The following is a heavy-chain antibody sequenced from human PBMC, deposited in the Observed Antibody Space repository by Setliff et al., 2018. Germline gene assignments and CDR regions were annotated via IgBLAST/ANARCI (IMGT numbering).Heavy chain of an antibody. Sequence: KPSETLSLTCTVSGASISSGTYYWAWIRQPPGKGLEWIGRIHYRGTTYSNASLASRLTISVDTAKNQFSLKLTSVTAADTAVYYCGRGFNRIEGWGNWFDPWGQGILVTVSS. CDR2: IHYRGTT. CDR1: GASISSGTYY. V-gene: IGHV4-39*01. D-gene: IGHD2-15*01. CDR3: GRGFNRIEGWGNWFDP. J-gene: IGHJ5*02.